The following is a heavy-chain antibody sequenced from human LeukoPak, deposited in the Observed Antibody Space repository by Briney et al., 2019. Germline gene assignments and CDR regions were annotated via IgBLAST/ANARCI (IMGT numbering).Heavy chain of an antibody. CDR3: AKGWGSGWIFDY. CDR2: ISGGGGST. D-gene: IGHD6-19*01. V-gene: IGHV3-23*01. J-gene: IGHJ4*02. Sequence: GGSLRLSCAASGFTFSNYAMNWVRQAPGNGLEWVSTISGGGGSTYYADSVQGRFTISRDNSKNTLYLQMSSLRAEDTAVYYCAKGWGSGWIFDYWGQGTLVTVSS. CDR1: GFTFSNYA.